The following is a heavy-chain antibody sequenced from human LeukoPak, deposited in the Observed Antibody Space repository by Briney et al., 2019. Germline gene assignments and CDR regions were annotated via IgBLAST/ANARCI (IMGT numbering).Heavy chain of an antibody. CDR2: ISSRGTYI. J-gene: IGHJ6*03. D-gene: IGHD6-13*01. CDR3: ARVRGSSYIYSMDV. V-gene: IGHV3-21*01. CDR1: GFTFMTYS. Sequence: GGSLRLSCSASGFTFMTYSMNRVPQAPGKGLEWVSSISSRGTYIYYADSVKGRFTISSDNAKNSLYLQMNSLRADDTAVYYCARVRGSSYIYSMDVWGKGTTVTVSS.